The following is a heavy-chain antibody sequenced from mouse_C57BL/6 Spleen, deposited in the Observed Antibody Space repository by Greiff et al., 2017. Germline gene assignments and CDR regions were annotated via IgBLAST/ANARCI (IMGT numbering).Heavy chain of an antibody. J-gene: IGHJ1*03. Sequence: QVQLQQPGAELVKPGASVKMSCKASGYTFTSYWITWVKQRPGQGLEWIGDIYPGSGSTNYNEKFKSKATLTVDTSASTAYMQLSSLTSEDSAVYYGARLGSYYYGSSYWYFDVWGTGTTVTVSS. V-gene: IGHV1-55*01. CDR1: GYTFTSYW. D-gene: IGHD1-1*01. CDR2: IYPGSGST. CDR3: ARLGSYYYGSSYWYFDV.